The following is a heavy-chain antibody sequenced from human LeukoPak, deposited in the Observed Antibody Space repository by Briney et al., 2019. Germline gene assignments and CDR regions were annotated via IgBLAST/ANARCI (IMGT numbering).Heavy chain of an antibody. CDR3: ASRAGAYSHPYDY. J-gene: IGHJ4*02. Sequence: GGSLRLSCTVSGFTVSSNSMSWVRQAPGKGLEWVSFIYSDNTHYSDSVKGRFTISRDNSKNTLYLQMNSMRAEDTAVYYCASRAGAYSHPYDYWGQGTLVTVSS. CDR2: IYSDNT. CDR1: GFTVSSNS. D-gene: IGHD4/OR15-4a*01. V-gene: IGHV3-53*01.